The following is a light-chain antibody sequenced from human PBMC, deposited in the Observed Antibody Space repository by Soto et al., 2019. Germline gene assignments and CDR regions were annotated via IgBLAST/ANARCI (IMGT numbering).Light chain of an antibody. CDR2: EVS. J-gene: IGLJ3*02. V-gene: IGLV2-14*01. Sequence: QSALTQPASVSGSPGQSITISCTGTSSDVGGYNYVSWYRQHPGKAPKLIIYEVSNRPSGVSNRFSGSKSGNTASLTVSGLQAEDEADYYCSSYSSVTTLWVFGGGTKLTVL. CDR1: SSDVGGYNY. CDR3: SSYSSVTTLWV.